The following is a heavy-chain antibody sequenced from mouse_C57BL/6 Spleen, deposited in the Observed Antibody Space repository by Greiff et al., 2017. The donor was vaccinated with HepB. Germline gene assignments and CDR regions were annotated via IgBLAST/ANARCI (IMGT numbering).Heavy chain of an antibody. CDR1: GFTFSSYG. CDR3: ARHEDYYGSSSYYAMDY. Sequence: EVQVVESGGDLVKPGGSLKLSCAASGFTFSSYGMSWVRQTPDKRLEWVATISSGGSYTYYPDSVKGRFTISRDNAKNTLYLQMSSLKSEDTAMYYCARHEDYYGSSSYYAMDYWGQGTSVTVSS. CDR2: ISSGGSYT. D-gene: IGHD1-1*01. J-gene: IGHJ4*01. V-gene: IGHV5-6*01.